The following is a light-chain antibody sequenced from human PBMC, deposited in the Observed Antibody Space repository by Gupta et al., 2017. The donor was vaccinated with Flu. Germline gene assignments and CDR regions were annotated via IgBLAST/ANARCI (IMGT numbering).Light chain of an antibody. CDR2: DAS. CDR3: QQRSNWPMYT. Sequence: EIVLTQSPATLSLSPGERATLSCRASQSVSSYLAWYQQKPGQAPRLLIYDASNRDTGIPARFSGSGFGKDLALTISSREQEDFAGYYCQQRSNWPMYTFGQGTKMEIK. CDR1: QSVSSY. V-gene: IGKV3-11*01. J-gene: IGKJ2*01.